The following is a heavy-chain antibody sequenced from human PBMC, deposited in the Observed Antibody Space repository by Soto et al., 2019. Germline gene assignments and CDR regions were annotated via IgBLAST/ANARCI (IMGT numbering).Heavy chain of an antibody. J-gene: IGHJ4*02. CDR1: GFGFGGKT. CDR2: KKPNGGDR. V-gene: IGHV3-23*01. Sequence: GGSLRLSCAASGFGFGGKTMYWVRQAPRKGQERVSGKKPNGGDRFYGDSVRDRITISRDDSKNTLSQEMNSLTAEDTTEYYCAKASSYDRESSIHFDAWGPGTVVTVSS. D-gene: IGHD3-3*01. CDR3: AKASSYDRESSIHFDA.